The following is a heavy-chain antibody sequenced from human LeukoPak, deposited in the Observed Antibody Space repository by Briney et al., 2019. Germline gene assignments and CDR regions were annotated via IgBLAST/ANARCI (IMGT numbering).Heavy chain of an antibody. CDR2: IRYDGSNK. Sequence: TGGSLRLSCAASGFTFSSYGMRWVRQAPGKGLEWVAFIRYDGSNKYYADSVKGRFTISRDNSKNTLYLQMNSLRAEDTAVYYCAKDRIVVVPAAYGGIDPWGQGTLVTVSS. J-gene: IGHJ5*02. CDR3: AKDRIVVVPAAYGGIDP. D-gene: IGHD2-2*01. V-gene: IGHV3-30*02. CDR1: GFTFSSYG.